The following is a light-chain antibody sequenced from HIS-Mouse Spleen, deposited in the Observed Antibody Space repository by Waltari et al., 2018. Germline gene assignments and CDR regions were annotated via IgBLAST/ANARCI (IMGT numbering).Light chain of an antibody. J-gene: IGLJ3*02. CDR2: EGS. Sequence: QSALTQPASVSGSPGQSITISCTGTSSDVGSYTLVPLYQQHPGKAPKLMIYEGSKRPSGVSNRFSGSKSGNTASLTISGLQAEDEADYYCCSYAGSSTYWVFGGGTKLTVL. CDR1: SSDVGSYTL. V-gene: IGLV2-23*01. CDR3: CSYAGSSTYWV.